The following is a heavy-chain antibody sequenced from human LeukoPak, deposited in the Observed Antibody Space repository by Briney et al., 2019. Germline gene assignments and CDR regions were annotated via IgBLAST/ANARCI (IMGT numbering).Heavy chain of an antibody. CDR2: ISGSGGST. CDR3: AKSFDGSGSYYKTASDY. J-gene: IGHJ4*02. D-gene: IGHD3-10*01. CDR1: GFTFSSYA. Sequence: PGGSLRLSCAASGFTFSSYAMSLVRQATGKGLEWVSAISGSGGSTYYADSVKGRFTISRDNSKNTLYLQMNSLRAEDTAVYYCAKSFDGSGSYYKTASDYWGQGTLVTVSS. V-gene: IGHV3-23*01.